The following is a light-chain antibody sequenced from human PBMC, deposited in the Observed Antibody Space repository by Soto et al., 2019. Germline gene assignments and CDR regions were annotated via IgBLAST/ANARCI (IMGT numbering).Light chain of an antibody. V-gene: IGLV2-23*01. Sequence: QSVLTQPASVSGSPGQSITISCTGTSSDVGSYNLVSWYQQHPGKAPKLMIYEGSKRPSGVSNCFSGSKSGNTASLTISGLQAEDEADYYCCSYAGSSTYYVFGTGTKVTVL. CDR2: EGS. CDR1: SSDVGSYNL. J-gene: IGLJ1*01. CDR3: CSYAGSSTYYV.